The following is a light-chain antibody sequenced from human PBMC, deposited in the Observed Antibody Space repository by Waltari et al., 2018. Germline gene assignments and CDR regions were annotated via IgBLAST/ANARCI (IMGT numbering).Light chain of an antibody. J-gene: IGKJ2*01. CDR2: DAF. CDR3: QHYINWPHT. V-gene: IGKV3-15*01. CDR1: RSIRSY. Sequence: EIVMTQSPATLSVSPGERVTLSCRASRSIRSYLVGYQQKPGQAPRLLIYDAFTRATGIPARFSGSGSGTEFTLTISSLQSEDFAVYYCQHYINWPHTFGQGTKLEIK.